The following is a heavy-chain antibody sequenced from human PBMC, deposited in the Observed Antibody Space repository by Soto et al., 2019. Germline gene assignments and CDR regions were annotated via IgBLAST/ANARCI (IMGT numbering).Heavy chain of an antibody. CDR1: GFTFSGDW. V-gene: IGHV3-74*01. CDR3: ARGPRGLYHHDY. Sequence: EVQLVESGGGLVQPGGSLRLSCAASGFTFSGDWMHWVRQGAGKGLVWVSRINMDGSITNYADSVKGRFTISRDNAKNTLYLQMNSLRVDDTAVYYCARGPRGLYHHDYWGQGALVTVSS. J-gene: IGHJ4*02. CDR2: INMDGSIT. D-gene: IGHD2-2*01.